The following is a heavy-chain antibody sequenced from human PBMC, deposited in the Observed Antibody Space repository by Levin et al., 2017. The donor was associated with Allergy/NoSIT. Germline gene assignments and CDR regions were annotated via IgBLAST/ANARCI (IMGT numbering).Heavy chain of an antibody. CDR1: WDSVSTNSDA. Sequence: SQTLSLPCAISWDSVSTNSDAWNWIRQSPSRGLEWLGRTYYRSKWYNDYAVSLKSRITINPDTSKNQFSLQLNSVTPEDTAVYYCARDRGGGAAFDYWGQGNLVTVSS. CDR2: TYYRSKWYN. V-gene: IGHV6-1*01. CDR3: ARDRGGGAAFDY. J-gene: IGHJ4*02. D-gene: IGHD3-10*01.